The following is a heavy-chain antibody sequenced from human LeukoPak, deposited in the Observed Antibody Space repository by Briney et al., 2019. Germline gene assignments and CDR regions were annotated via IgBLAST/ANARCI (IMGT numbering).Heavy chain of an antibody. Sequence: GGSLRLSCAASGFTFSDYYMSWIRQAPGKGLEWVSYISSRGSTIYYADSVKGRFTISRDNAKNSLYLQMNSLRVEDTAVYYCAKDNYYYYYMDVWGKGTTVTISS. CDR1: GFTFSDYY. CDR3: AKDNYYYYYMDV. CDR2: ISSRGSTI. V-gene: IGHV3-11*01. J-gene: IGHJ6*03.